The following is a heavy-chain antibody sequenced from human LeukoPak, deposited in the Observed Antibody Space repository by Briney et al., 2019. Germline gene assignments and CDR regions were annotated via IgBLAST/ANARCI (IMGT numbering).Heavy chain of an antibody. J-gene: IGHJ4*02. CDR2: IYYSGST. D-gene: IGHD3-10*01. CDR1: GGSISSSSHY. CDR3: AGESSMVRGRAIDY. V-gene: IGHV4-39*07. Sequence: PSETLSLTCTVSGGSISSSSHYWGWIRQPPGKGLEWIGSIYYSGSTYYNPSLKSRVTISVDTSKNQFSLKLSSVTAADTAVYYCAGESSMVRGRAIDYWGQGTLVTVSS.